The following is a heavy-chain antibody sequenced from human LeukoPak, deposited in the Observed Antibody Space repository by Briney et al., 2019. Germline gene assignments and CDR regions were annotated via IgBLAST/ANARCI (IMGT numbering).Heavy chain of an antibody. D-gene: IGHD2-21*02. J-gene: IGHJ4*02. CDR2: TSADNGNT. Sequence: GGSLKVSCTASGYTFTSYGISWVRHAPGQGLEWMCQTSADNGNTNYAQKLQGRVTMTRDTSTSTAYMELRRLRSEDTAVYYCARGYCSGDGFTHFDYWDRGTLVTVSS. CDR3: ARGYCSGDGFTHFDY. CDR1: GYTFTSYG. V-gene: IGHV1-18*01.